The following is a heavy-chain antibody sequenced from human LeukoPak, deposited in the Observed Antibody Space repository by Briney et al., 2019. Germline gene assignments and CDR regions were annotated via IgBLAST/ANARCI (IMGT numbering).Heavy chain of an antibody. J-gene: IGHJ6*02. CDR2: IYYSGST. CDR1: GGSISSGGYY. V-gene: IGHV4-61*08. Sequence: SETLSLTCTVSGGSISSGGYYWSWIRQHPGKGLEWIGYIYYSGSTNYNPSLKSRVTISVDTSKNQFSLKLSSVTAADTAVYYCARDWGPDRGYRVRAYYYYGMDVWGQGTTVTVSS. CDR3: ARDWGPDRGYRVRAYYYYGMDV. D-gene: IGHD5-18*01.